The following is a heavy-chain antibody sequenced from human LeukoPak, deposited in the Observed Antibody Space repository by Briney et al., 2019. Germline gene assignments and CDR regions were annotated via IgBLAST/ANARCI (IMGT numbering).Heavy chain of an antibody. CDR2: IYYTGST. J-gene: IGHJ5*02. V-gene: IGHV4-39*07. CDR3: ARSVNYYGSGSYYDTTGP. D-gene: IGHD3-10*01. Sequence: SSETLSLTCTVSGDSISGSSFYWGWIRQSPGKGLEWIGSIYYTGSTYYSPSLESRVTISVDTSKNQFSLKLSSVTAADTAVYYCARSVNYYGSGSYYDTTGPWGQGTLVTVSS. CDR1: GDSISGSSFY.